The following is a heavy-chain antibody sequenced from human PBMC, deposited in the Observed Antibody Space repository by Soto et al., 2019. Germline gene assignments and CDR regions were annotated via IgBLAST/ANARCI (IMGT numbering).Heavy chain of an antibody. J-gene: IGHJ4*02. CDR2: VSPYNGNR. CDR1: GYTFTNYG. V-gene: IGHV1-18*01. D-gene: IGHD2-21*02. Sequence: ASVKVSCKASGYTFTNYGISWVRQAPGQGLEWMGWVSPYNGNRYYAQKFHGRLTLATDTSTNTAFMELRSLSPGDTAIYYCARRYGDPSSAAGFDYWGQGTLVTVSS. CDR3: ARRYGDPSSAAGFDY.